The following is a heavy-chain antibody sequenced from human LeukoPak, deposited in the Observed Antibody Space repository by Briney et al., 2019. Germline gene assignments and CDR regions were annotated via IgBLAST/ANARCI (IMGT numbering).Heavy chain of an antibody. J-gene: IGHJ5*02. Sequence: SETLSLTCTVSGGSISSYYWSWIRQPPGKGLEWIGYIYYGGSTNYNPSLKSRVTISVDTSKNQFSLKLSSVTAADTAVYYCARLAYDSSGYSFDPWGQGTLVTVSS. V-gene: IGHV4-59*08. CDR3: ARLAYDSSGYSFDP. D-gene: IGHD3-22*01. CDR2: IYYGGST. CDR1: GGSISSYY.